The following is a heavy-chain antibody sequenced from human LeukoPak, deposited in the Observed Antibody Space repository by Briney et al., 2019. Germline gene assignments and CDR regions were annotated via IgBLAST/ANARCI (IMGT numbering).Heavy chain of an antibody. J-gene: IGHJ6*03. D-gene: IGHD3-10*01. CDR3: ARHRKLVWFASYYMDV. V-gene: IGHV4-34*01. CDR1: GFTFSNHG. CDR2: INHSGST. Sequence: GSLRLSCAASGFTFSNHGMNWVRQPPGKGLEWIGEINHSGSTNYNPSLKSRVTISVDTSKNQFSLKLSSVTAADTAVYYCARHRKLVWFASYYMDVWGKGTTVTISS.